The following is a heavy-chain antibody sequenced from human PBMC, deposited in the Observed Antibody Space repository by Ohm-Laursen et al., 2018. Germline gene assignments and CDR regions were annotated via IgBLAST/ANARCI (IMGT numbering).Heavy chain of an antibody. CDR3: ARDRIAARRGDFDY. J-gene: IGHJ4*02. V-gene: IGHV3-48*01. CDR2: IDTSSRGI. CDR1: GFTFSHYS. Sequence: SLRLSCSASGFTFSHYSMNWVRQAPGKGLQWVSYIDTSSRGIYSADSVKGRFTISRDNAKNSLYLQMNSLRAEDTAVYYCARDRIAARRGDFDYWGQGTLVTVSS. D-gene: IGHD6-6*01.